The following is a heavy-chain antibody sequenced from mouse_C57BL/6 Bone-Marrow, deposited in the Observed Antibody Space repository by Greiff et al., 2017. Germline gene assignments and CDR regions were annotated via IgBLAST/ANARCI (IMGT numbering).Heavy chain of an antibody. CDR1: GFNIKDYY. V-gene: IGHV14-2*01. D-gene: IGHD1-1*01. CDR2: IDPEDGAT. CDR3: TRSLIYYGTNF. J-gene: IGHJ2*01. Sequence: VQLQQSGAELVKPGASVKLSCTASGFNIKDYYIHWVKQRTEQGLEWIGRIDPEDGATKYAPHFQDKATITADSSSNTAYLQLSSLTSEDTAVYYCTRSLIYYGTNFWGQGTTLTVTS.